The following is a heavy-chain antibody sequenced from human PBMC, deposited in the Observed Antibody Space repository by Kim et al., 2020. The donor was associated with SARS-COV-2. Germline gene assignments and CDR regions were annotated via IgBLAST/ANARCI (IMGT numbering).Heavy chain of an antibody. D-gene: IGHD2-15*01. CDR3: AGASKGVVVVAARGNSAHWFDP. CDR1: GGSFSGYY. Sequence: SETLSLTCAVYGGSFSGYYWSWIRQPPGKGLEWIGEINHSGSTNYNPSLKSRVTISVDTSKNQFSLKLSSVTAADTAVYYCAGASKGVVVVAARGNSAHWFDPWGQGTLVTVSS. CDR2: INHSGST. J-gene: IGHJ5*02. V-gene: IGHV4-34*01.